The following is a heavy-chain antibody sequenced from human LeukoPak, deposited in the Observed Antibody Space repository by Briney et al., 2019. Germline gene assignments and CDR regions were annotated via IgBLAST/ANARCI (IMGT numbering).Heavy chain of an antibody. D-gene: IGHD2-15*01. V-gene: IGHV3-11*01. CDR2: ISSSGSTI. Sequence: GGSLRLSCAASGFTFSDYYMSWIRQAPGKGLEWVSYISSSGSTIYYADSVKGRFTISRDNAKNSLYLQMNSLRAEDTAVYYCARVGYCSGGSCYSPNYYYYGMDVWGQGTTVTASS. J-gene: IGHJ6*02. CDR3: ARVGYCSGGSCYSPNYYYYGMDV. CDR1: GFTFSDYY.